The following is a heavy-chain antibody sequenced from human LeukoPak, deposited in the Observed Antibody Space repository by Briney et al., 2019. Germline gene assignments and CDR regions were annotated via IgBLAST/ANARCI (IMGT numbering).Heavy chain of an antibody. Sequence: GGPLRLSCAASGFTFSSYSMNWVRKAPGKGLEWVSSISSSSSYIYYADSVKGRFTISRDNAKNSLYLQMNSLRAEDTAVYYCATDEATNAFDIWGQGTMVTVSS. CDR3: ATDEATNAFDI. V-gene: IGHV3-21*01. J-gene: IGHJ3*02. CDR2: ISSSSSYI. CDR1: GFTFSSYS.